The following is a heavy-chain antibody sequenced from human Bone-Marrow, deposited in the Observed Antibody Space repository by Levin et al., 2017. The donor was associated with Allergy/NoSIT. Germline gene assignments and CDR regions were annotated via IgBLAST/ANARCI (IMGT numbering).Heavy chain of an antibody. J-gene: IGHJ4*02. CDR1: GFTFSTYG. D-gene: IGHD5-12*01. CDR3: ARVEGVATIVDY. V-gene: IGHV3-64*01. CDR2: ISSNGGST. Sequence: GGSLRLSCAASGFTFSTYGMHWVRQAPGKGLEYVSGISSNGGSTYYANSVKGRFTISRDNSKNTLYLQMGSLRGEDMAVYFCARVEGVATIVDYWGQGTLVTVSS.